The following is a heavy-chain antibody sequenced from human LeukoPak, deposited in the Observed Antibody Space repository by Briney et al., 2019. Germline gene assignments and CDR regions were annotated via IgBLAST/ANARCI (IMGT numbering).Heavy chain of an antibody. CDR1: GGSFTIYS. D-gene: IGHD3-10*01. V-gene: IGHV4-34*01. CDR2: INHSGNT. CDR3: ARNNWFGEFENWFDP. J-gene: IGHJ5*02. Sequence: ASETLSLTCAVYGGSFTIYSWTWIRQSPGKGLEWIGEINHSGNTNYNPSLKSRVTISVDTSKNQFSLQVTSVTAADTAVYYCARNNWFGEFENWFDPWGQGTLVTVSS.